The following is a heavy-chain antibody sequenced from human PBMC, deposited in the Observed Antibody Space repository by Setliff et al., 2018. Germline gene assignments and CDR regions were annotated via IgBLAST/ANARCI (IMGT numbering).Heavy chain of an antibody. D-gene: IGHD3-16*01. Sequence: GGSLRLSCAASGFTFSSYGMHWVRQAPGKGLEWVAFIRYDGSNKYYADSVKGRFTISRDNSKNTLYLQVNSLKTEDTAVYYCAKLRRDGHGLDYWGQGTLVTVSS. CDR3: AKLRRDGHGLDY. CDR2: IRYDGSNK. CDR1: GFTFSSYG. V-gene: IGHV3-30*02. J-gene: IGHJ4*02.